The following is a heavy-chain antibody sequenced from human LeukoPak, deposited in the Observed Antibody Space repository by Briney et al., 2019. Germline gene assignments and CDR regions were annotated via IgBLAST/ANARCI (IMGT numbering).Heavy chain of an antibody. D-gene: IGHD6-6*01. J-gene: IGHJ5*02. Sequence: PGGSLRLSCAASGFTFSSYAMSWVRQTPGKGPEWVSAISGSGGSTYYADSVKGRFTISRDNSKNTLYLQMNSLRAEDTAVYYCAKDRYSSSDWFDPWGQGTLVTVSS. CDR1: GFTFSSYA. CDR3: AKDRYSSSDWFDP. CDR2: ISGSGGST. V-gene: IGHV3-23*01.